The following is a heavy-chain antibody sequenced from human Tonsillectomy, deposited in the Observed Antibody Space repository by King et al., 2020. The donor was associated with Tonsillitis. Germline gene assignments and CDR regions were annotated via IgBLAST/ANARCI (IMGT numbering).Heavy chain of an antibody. J-gene: IGHJ4*02. CDR1: GFTFSSYW. CDR3: ASDLAD. Sequence: VQLVESGGGLVQPGGSLRLSCAASGFTFSSYWMHWVRQGPGKGLVWVSCINSDGSGANYADSVQGRFTIPRDNAKNTLYLQMNSLRAEDTAVYYCASDLADWGQGTLVTVSS. CDR2: INSDGSGA. V-gene: IGHV3-74*01.